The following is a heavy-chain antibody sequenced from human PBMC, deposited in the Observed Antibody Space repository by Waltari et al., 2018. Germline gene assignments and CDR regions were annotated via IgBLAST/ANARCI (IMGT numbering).Heavy chain of an antibody. CDR2: IRYDGSNK. CDR1: GFTFSSYG. V-gene: IGHV3-30*02. J-gene: IGHJ4*02. D-gene: IGHD4-17*01. CDR3: ATNFLGVRSLYYFDY. Sequence: QVQLVESGGGVVQPGGSLRLSCAASGFTFSSYGMHWVRQAPGRGLGWVAFIRYDGSNKYYADSVKGRFTISRDNSKNTLYLQMNSLRAEDTAVYYCATNFLGVRSLYYFDYWGQGTLVTVSS.